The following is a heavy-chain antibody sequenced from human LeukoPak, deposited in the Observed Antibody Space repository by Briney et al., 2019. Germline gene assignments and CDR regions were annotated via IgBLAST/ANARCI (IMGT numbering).Heavy chain of an antibody. V-gene: IGHV4-61*01. CDR3: ARILSGYYLYFDY. CDR1: GYSISSGYY. J-gene: IGHJ4*02. Sequence: PSETLSLTCTVSGYSISSGYYWSWIRQPPGKGLEWIGYIYYSGSTNYNPSLESRVTISVDTSKNQFSLKLSSVTAADTAVYYCARILSGYYLYFDYWGQGTLVTVSS. D-gene: IGHD3-22*01. CDR2: IYYSGST.